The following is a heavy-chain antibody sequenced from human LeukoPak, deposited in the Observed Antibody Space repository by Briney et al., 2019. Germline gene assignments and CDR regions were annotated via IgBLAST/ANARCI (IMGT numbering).Heavy chain of an antibody. D-gene: IGHD6-19*01. CDR3: AKDHLPGIVVADRDY. V-gene: IGHV3-23*01. J-gene: IGHJ4*02. CDR2: IRGSGGST. Sequence: GGTLRLSCAASGFTFSRYGMIWVRQAPGKGLEWVTAIRGSGGSTYYADSVRGRFTISRHNSKNTLYLQRNSLKVEDAAVYYCAKDHLPGIVVADRDYWGQGNLVTVSS. CDR1: GFTFSRYG.